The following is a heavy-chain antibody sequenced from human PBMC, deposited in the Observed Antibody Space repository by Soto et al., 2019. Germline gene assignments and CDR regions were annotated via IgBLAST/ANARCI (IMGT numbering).Heavy chain of an antibody. Sequence: SGPTLVNPTQTLTLTCTVPGFSLSSSGMCVSWIRQPPGKALEWLALIDWDDDKFYSTSLKTRLTISKDTSKNQVVLTMTNMDPVDTATYYCARIVSIYTNSGGMPVWAQGATVNVSS. CDR2: IDWDDDK. D-gene: IGHD2-21*01. V-gene: IGHV2-70*01. J-gene: IGHJ6*02. CDR1: GFSLSSSGMC. CDR3: ARIVSIYTNSGGMPV.